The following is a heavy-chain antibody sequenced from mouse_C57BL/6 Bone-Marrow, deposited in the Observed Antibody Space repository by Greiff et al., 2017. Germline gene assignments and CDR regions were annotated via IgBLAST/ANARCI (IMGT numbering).Heavy chain of an antibody. J-gene: IGHJ2*01. CDR1: GFTFSSYG. D-gene: IGHD2-12*01. V-gene: IGHV5-6*01. CDR2: ISSGGSYT. CDR3: ATTIDYFDY. Sequence: EMQGVESGGDLVKPGGSLKLSCAASGFTFSSYGMSWVRQTPDKRLEWVATISSGGSYTYYPDSVKGRFTISRDNAKNTLYLQMSSLKSEDTAMYYCATTIDYFDYWGQGTTLTVSS.